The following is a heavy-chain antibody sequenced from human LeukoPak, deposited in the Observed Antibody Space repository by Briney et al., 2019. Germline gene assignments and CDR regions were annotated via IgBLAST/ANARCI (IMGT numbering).Heavy chain of an antibody. CDR1: EYTFTGYY. D-gene: IGHD5-18*01. CDR2: IDPNTGDS. J-gene: IGHJ4*02. V-gene: IGHV1-2*02. CDR3: ARDQGRGYSYGLMGY. Sequence: ASVKVSCKASEYTFTGYYIHWVRLAPGQGLEWMGWIDPNTGDSNYVQKFQGRVTMTRDTSISTAYMELSRLRSDDTAVYYCARDQGRGYSYGLMGYWGQGTLVTVSS.